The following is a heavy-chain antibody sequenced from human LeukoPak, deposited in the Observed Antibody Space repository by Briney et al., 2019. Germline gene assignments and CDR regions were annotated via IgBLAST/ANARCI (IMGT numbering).Heavy chain of an antibody. J-gene: IGHJ4*02. V-gene: IGHV1-69*13. D-gene: IGHD3-22*01. CDR1: GGTFSSYA. Sequence: GASVKVSCKASGGTFSSYAISWVRQAPGQGLEWMGGIIPIFGTANYAQKFQGRVTITADESTSTAYMELSCLRSEDSAVYYCARAYDSSGLHFDYWGQGTLVTVSS. CDR3: ARAYDSSGLHFDY. CDR2: IIPIFGTA.